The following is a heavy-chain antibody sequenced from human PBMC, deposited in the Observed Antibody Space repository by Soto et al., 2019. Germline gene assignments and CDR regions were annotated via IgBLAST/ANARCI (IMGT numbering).Heavy chain of an antibody. CDR2: IYHSGST. CDR1: GGSISSSNW. V-gene: IGHV4-4*02. Sequence: PSETLSLTCAVSGGSISSSNWWSWVRQPPGKGLEWIGEIYHSGSTNYNPSLKSRVTISVDTSKNQFSLRLSSVTAADTAVYYCAREVVPGYYDSSGYYRYFDYWGQGTLVTVSS. D-gene: IGHD3-22*01. J-gene: IGHJ4*02. CDR3: AREVVPGYYDSSGYYRYFDY.